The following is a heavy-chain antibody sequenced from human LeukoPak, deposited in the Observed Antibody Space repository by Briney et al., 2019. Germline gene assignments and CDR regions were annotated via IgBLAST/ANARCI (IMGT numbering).Heavy chain of an antibody. J-gene: IGHJ6*03. CDR3: ATGKGDDYYYTDV. CDR2: VDPEDGET. V-gene: IGHV1-69-2*01. Sequence: ASVKVSCKVSGYTFTDYYMHWVQQAPGKGLEWMGLVDPEDGETIYAEKFQGRVTITADTSTDTTYMELSSLRSEDTAVYYCATGKGDDYYYTDVWGKGTTVTVSS. CDR1: GYTFTDYY. D-gene: IGHD2-21*02.